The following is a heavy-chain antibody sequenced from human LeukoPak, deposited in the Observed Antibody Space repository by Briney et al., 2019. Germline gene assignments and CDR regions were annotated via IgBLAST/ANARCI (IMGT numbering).Heavy chain of an antibody. D-gene: IGHD4-11*01. J-gene: IGHJ4*02. CDR2: IWSDGTEK. CDR1: GFTYTHFG. V-gene: IGHV3-33*06. Sequence: GRCLRHSCTPSGFTYTHFGMRCVRHAPGERLGRVAVIWSDGTEKYYGDAVKGRFTISRDNSRNTLYLQMNNLGDDDTAVYYCSKDAQRGFDYSNSLEYWGQGTLVIVSS. CDR3: SKDAQRGFDYSNSLEY.